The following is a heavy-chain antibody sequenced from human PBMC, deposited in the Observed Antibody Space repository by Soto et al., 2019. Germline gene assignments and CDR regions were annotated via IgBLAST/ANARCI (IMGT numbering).Heavy chain of an antibody. CDR1: GFTFSSYG. J-gene: IGHJ5*02. V-gene: IGHV3-33*01. CDR3: ERESVVMPLGNWFDP. Sequence: GALGVACSASGFTFSSYGMHWVRQAPGKGLEWVAVIWYDGSNKYYADSVKGRFTISRDNSKNTLYLQMNSLRAEDTAVYYCERESVVMPLGNWFDPWGQGTLVTVSS. D-gene: IGHD2-15*01. CDR2: IWYDGSNK.